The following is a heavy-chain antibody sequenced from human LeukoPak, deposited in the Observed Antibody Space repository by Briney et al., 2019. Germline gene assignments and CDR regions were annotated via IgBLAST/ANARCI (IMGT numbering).Heavy chain of an antibody. CDR1: GGSISSSSYY. CDR3: ARHGGGGGSLFDY. Sequence: SETLSLTCTVSGGSISSSSYYLGWIRQPPGKGLEWIGSIYYGGSTYYNPSIKSRVPISVDTSKNQFFLKLSSVTAADAAVYYCARHGGGGGSLFDYWGQGTLVTVSS. D-gene: IGHD3-16*01. J-gene: IGHJ4*02. V-gene: IGHV4-39*01. CDR2: IYYGGST.